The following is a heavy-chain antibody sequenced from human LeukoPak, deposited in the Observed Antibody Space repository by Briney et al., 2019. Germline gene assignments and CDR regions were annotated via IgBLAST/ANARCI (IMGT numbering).Heavy chain of an antibody. CDR3: AKDLVGASAFDI. CDR1: EFTFSSYW. V-gene: IGHV3-30*02. D-gene: IGHD1-26*01. Sequence: PGGSLRLSCAASEFTFSSYWMHWVRQAPGKGLEWVAFIRYDGSNKYYADSVKGRFTISRDNSKNTLYLQMNSLRAEDTAVYYCAKDLVGASAFDIWGQGTMVTVSS. J-gene: IGHJ3*02. CDR2: IRYDGSNK.